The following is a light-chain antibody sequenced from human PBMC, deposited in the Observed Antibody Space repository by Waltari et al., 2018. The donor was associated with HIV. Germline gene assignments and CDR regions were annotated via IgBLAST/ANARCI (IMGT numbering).Light chain of an antibody. CDR2: EVS. Sequence: QSALTQPPSASGSPGQSVTISCTGTSRDVGGYNYVSWYPQHPGNAPKLLVAEVSKRHSRVPDRVAGSKTGNTTPLTVSGLRAEAESNHSISAHAGSINVLYGGET. CDR3: SAHAGSINVL. J-gene: IGLJ2*01. CDR1: SRDVGGYNY. V-gene: IGLV2-8*01.